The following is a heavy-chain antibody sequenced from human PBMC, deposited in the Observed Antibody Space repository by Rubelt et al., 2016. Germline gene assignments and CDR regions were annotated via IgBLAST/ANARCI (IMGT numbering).Heavy chain of an antibody. Sequence: QVQLQQWGAGLLKPSETLSLTCAVYGGSFSGYYWSWIRQPPGKGLEWIGYIYYSGSTNYHPSLKSRVTISVDTSKNQFSLKLSSVTAADTAVYYCARTVTSSWYHGMDVWGQGTTVTVSS. CDR1: GGSFSGYY. CDR2: IYYSGST. CDR3: ARTVTSSWYHGMDV. V-gene: IGHV4-34*11. D-gene: IGHD4-17*01. J-gene: IGHJ6*02.